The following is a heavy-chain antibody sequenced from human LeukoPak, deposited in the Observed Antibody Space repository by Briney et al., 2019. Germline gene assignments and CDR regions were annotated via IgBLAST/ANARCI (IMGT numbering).Heavy chain of an antibody. CDR2: ISSSSSYI. CDR3: ARDLDRITPTAFDY. J-gene: IGHJ4*02. D-gene: IGHD3/OR15-3a*01. CDR1: GFTFSSYS. Sequence: GGSLRLSCAASGFTFSSYSMNWVRQAPGKGLEWVSSISSSSSYIYYADSVKGRFTISRDNAKNSLYLQMNSLRAEDTAVYYCARDLDRITPTAFDYWGQGTLVTVSS. V-gene: IGHV3-21*01.